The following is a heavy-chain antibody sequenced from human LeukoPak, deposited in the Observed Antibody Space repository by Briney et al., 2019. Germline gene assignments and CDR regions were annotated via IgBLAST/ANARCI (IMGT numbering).Heavy chain of an antibody. Sequence: GGSLRLSCAASGFTFTNVWMIWVRQAPGKGLEWVGLIKTKSDGGTADYAAPVEGRFTISRDDSKNTLYLQINSLKTEGTAIYYCIAFESGRYHWGQGTLVTVSS. D-gene: IGHD2-15*01. CDR1: GFTFTNVW. CDR3: IAFESGRYH. J-gene: IGHJ5*02. V-gene: IGHV3-15*01. CDR2: IKTKSDGGTA.